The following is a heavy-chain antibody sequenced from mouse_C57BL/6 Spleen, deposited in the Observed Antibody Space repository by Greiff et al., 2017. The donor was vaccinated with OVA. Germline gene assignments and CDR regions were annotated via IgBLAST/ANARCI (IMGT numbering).Heavy chain of an antibody. J-gene: IGHJ3*01. CDR1: GFTFTDYY. CDR3: ARHDYSWFAY. CDR2: IRNKANGYTT. V-gene: IGHV7-3*01. D-gene: IGHD1-1*01. Sequence: EVKLVESGGGLVQPGGSLSLSCAASGFTFTDYYMSWVRQPPGKALEWLGFIRNKANGYTTEYSASVKGRFTISRDNSQSILYLQMNALRAEDSATYYCARHDYSWFAYWGQGTLVTVSA.